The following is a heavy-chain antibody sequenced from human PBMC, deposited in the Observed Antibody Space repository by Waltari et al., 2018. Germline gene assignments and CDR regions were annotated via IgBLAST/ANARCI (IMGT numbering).Heavy chain of an antibody. V-gene: IGHV1-18*01. D-gene: IGHD3-10*01. J-gene: IGHJ3*02. CDR2: ISAYNGNT. Sequence: QVQLVQSGAEVKKPGSSVKVSCKASGGTFSSYAISWVPQAPGQGLEWMGWISAYNGNTNYAQKLQGRVTMTTDTSTSTAYMELRSLRSDDTAVYYCARVDGGVITRDAFDIWGQGTMVTVSS. CDR1: GGTFSSYA. CDR3: ARVDGGVITRDAFDI.